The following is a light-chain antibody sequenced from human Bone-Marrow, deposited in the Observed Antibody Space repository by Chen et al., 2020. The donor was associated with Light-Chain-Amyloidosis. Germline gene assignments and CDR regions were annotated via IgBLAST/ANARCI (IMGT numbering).Light chain of an antibody. V-gene: IGLV6-57*04. J-gene: IGLJ3*02. CDR2: EDN. CDR1: SGSIASNY. CDR3: QSYDSSNHGV. Sequence: NFMLTQPHSVSESPGKKVTISCTRSSGSIASNYVQWYQQRPGSAPTTVIYEDNQRPSGVPDRFSGSIDSSSNSASLRISGLKTEDEADYYCQSYDSSNHGVFGGGTKLTVL.